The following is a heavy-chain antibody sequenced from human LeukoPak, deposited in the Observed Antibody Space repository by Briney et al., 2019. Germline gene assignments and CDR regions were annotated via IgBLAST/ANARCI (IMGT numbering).Heavy chain of an antibody. CDR3: ARDGGYCSSTSCFSWFDP. CDR2: INSDGSST. J-gene: IGHJ5*02. D-gene: IGHD2-2*01. CDR1: GFTFSSYW. Sequence: GGSLRLSCAASGFTFSSYWMHWVRQAPGKGLVWVSRINSDGSSTSYADSVKGRFTISRDNAKNTLYLQMNSLRAEDTDVYYCARDGGYCSSTSCFSWFDPWGQGTLVTVSS. V-gene: IGHV3-74*01.